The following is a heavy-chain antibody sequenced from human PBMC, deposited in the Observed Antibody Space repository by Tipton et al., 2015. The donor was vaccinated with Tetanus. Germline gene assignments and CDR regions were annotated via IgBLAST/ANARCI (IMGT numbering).Heavy chain of an antibody. CDR2: VSWNNDNI. CDR3: AKDISSGAYNFGSFDH. J-gene: IGHJ4*02. CDR1: GFNFHDYA. Sequence: SLRLSCAASGFNFHDYAMHWVRQGPGKGLEWVSGVSWNNDNIAYAESVKGRFTISRDSAKNSLHLQMNSLRAEDTALYYCAKDISSGAYNFGSFDHWGQGTLVTVS. V-gene: IGHV3-9*01. D-gene: IGHD3-3*01.